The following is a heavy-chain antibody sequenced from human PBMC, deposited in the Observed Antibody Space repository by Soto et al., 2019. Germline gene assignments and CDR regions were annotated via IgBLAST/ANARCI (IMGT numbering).Heavy chain of an antibody. CDR1: GYTFTTYW. Sequence: PGESLKISCKGSGYTFTTYWIGWVRQMPGKGLDWMGIIFPGDSDTRYNPSFQGQVTIPVDKSISTAYLQWSSLKASDTAIYYCATLGEVPGVARFQNGLDVWGQGTTVTVSS. V-gene: IGHV5-51*01. J-gene: IGHJ6*02. CDR3: ATLGEVPGVARFQNGLDV. CDR2: IFPGDSDT. D-gene: IGHD3-16*01.